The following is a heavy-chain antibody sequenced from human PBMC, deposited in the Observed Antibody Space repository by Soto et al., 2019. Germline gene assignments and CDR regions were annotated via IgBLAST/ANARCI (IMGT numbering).Heavy chain of an antibody. CDR2: IYYSGST. CDR1: GSSISSSDYY. J-gene: IGHJ4*02. Sequence: PEETLSLTCTVSGSSISSSDYYWGRIRQPPGKGLEWIGNIYYSGSTYYNPSLKSRVTISVDTSKNQFSLRLSSVTAADTAVYYCARQAVGISGSYSFDYWGQRTLVTVSS. V-gene: IGHV4-39*01. D-gene: IGHD3-10*01. CDR3: ARQAVGISGSYSFDY.